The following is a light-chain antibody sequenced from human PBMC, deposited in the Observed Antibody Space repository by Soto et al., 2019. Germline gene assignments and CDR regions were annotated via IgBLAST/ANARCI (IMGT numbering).Light chain of an antibody. CDR2: GVS. CDR3: GQFVSAPPRT. V-gene: IGKV3-20*01. J-gene: IGKJ1*01. Sequence: EIVLTQSPGTLSLSPGERATLSCRASQSVSSTFLAWYQQKPGQAPRLLIFGVSNRATGIPDRFSGSGSGTDLPPTTGSLEPEDFEVNSCGQFVSAPPRTFGQGTRWKSN. CDR1: QSVSSTF.